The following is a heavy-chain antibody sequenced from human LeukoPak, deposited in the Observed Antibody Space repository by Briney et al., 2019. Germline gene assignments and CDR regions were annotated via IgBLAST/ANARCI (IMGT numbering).Heavy chain of an antibody. J-gene: IGHJ5*02. CDR3: AKGVRYYYDSSGYAPNWFDP. Sequence: GRSLRLSCAAPGFTFDAYAMHWGREAPGRGVGWGSGISWDSVSIGYADSVKGRFTISRDNAKNSLYLQMNSLRAEDTALYYCAKGVRYYYDSSGYAPNWFDPWGQGTLVTVSS. CDR2: ISWDSVSI. CDR1: GFTFDAYA. V-gene: IGHV3-9*01. D-gene: IGHD3-22*01.